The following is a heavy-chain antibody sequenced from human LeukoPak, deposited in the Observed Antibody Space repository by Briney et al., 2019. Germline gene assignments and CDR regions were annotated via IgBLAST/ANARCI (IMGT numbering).Heavy chain of an antibody. D-gene: IGHD3-22*01. V-gene: IGHV3-53*01. CDR3: ARDLFMGYDSSGLGY. J-gene: IGHJ4*02. Sequence: GGSLRLSCAASGSTVSSNYMSWVRQAPGKGLEWVSVIYSGGSTYYADSVKGRFTISRDNSKNTLYLQMNSLRAEDTAVYYCARDLFMGYDSSGLGYWGQGTLVTVSS. CDR1: GSTVSSNY. CDR2: IYSGGST.